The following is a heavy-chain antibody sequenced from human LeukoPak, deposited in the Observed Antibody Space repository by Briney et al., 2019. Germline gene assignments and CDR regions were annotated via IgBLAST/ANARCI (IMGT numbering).Heavy chain of an antibody. CDR1: GFTFNNYE. J-gene: IGHJ3*01. Sequence: GGSLRRSCAASGFTFNNYEMHWVRQTAGKGLEWVSAVGIAGDTFYAGSVKGRFSISRDNAESSLFLQMNSLRAGDTAVYYCAREGRMGTADAFDVWGQGTMVTVSS. D-gene: IGHD1-14*01. CDR3: AREGRMGTADAFDV. V-gene: IGHV3-13*01. CDR2: VGIAGDT.